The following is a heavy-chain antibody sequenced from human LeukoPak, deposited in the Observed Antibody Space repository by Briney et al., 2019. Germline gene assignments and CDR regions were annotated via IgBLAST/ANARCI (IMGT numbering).Heavy chain of an antibody. CDR1: GFTFSSYA. CDR2: ISYDGSNK. J-gene: IGHJ4*02. D-gene: IGHD3-16*01. CDR3: ARDSSYDYVWGSNY. V-gene: IGHV3-30*14. Sequence: GGSLRLSCAASGFTFSSYAMHWVRQAPGKGLEWVAVISYDGSNKYYADSVKGRFTISRDNSKNTPYLQMNSLRAEDTAVYYCARDSSYDYVWGSNYWGQGTLVTVSS.